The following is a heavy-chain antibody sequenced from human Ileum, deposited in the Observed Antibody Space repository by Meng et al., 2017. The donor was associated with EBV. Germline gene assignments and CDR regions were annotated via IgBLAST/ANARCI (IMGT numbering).Heavy chain of an antibody. D-gene: IGHD3-16*01. J-gene: IGHJ4*02. CDR2: IYYDDDQ. CDR1: GFSLSTNGVC. V-gene: IGHV2-5*02. CDR3: AHKPSGEDFFDY. Sequence: QITLKEARPTLVDPTQTLTLTCSFSGFSLSTNGVCVGWIRQPPGKALEWLALIYYDDDQRYIPSLKTRLTITRVTSKSQVVLAMTNMDPVDTATYYCAHKPSGEDFFDYWGQGTLVTVSS.